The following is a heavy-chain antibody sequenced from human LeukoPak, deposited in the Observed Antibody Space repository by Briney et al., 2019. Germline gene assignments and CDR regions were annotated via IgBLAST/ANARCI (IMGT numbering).Heavy chain of an antibody. CDR1: GASVSISNYY. CDR2: VSYSGSA. CDR3: ASDFFYENYPDYFDF. J-gene: IGHJ4*02. Sequence: SETLSLTCTVSGASVSISNYYWAWIRQPPGEGLDWIGSVSYSGSAHYNPSLNSRVTMSIYTSNNQFSLHLTSVTAADTAVYYCASDFFYENYPDYFDFWGQGTLVTVSS. D-gene: IGHD1-7*01. V-gene: IGHV4-39*07.